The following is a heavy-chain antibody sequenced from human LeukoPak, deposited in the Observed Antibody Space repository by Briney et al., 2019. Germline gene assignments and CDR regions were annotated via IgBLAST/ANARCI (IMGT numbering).Heavy chain of an antibody. D-gene: IGHD3-3*01. V-gene: IGHV1-8*03. J-gene: IGHJ3*02. CDR2: MNPNSGNT. CDR1: GYTFTSYD. CDR3: AREGGYYDFWSGYYRTAFDI. Sequence: ASVKVSCKASGYTFTSYDINWVRQATGQGLEWMGWMNPNSGNTGYAQKFQGRVTITRNTSISTAYMELSSLRSEDTAVYYCAREGGYYDFWSGYYRTAFDIWGQGTMVTVSS.